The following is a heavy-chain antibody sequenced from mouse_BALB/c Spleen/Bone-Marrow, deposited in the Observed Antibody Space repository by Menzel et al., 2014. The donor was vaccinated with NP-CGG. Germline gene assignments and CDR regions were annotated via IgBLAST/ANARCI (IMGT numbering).Heavy chain of an antibody. D-gene: IGHD2-1*01. CDR1: GYTFTSYW. Sequence: DLVKPGASVKLSCKASGYTFTSYWINWIKQRPGQGLEWIGRIAPGSGSTYYNEMFKGKATLTVDTSSSAAYNQLRSLSSEDSAGYFCARFPIYYGNYGAMDYWGQGTPGTVSS. J-gene: IGHJ4*01. CDR2: IAPGSGST. CDR3: ARFPIYYGNYGAMDY. V-gene: IGHV1S41*01.